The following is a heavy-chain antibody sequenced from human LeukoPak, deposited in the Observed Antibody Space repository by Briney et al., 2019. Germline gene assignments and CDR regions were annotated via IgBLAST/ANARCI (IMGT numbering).Heavy chain of an antibody. CDR1: GYTFTSYG. J-gene: IGHJ3*02. CDR3: NIGSIVVVPAALAFDI. V-gene: IGHV1-69*13. D-gene: IGHD2-2*01. Sequence: GASVKVSCKASGYTFTSYGISWVRQAPGQGLEWMGGIIPIFGTANYAQKFQGRVTITADESTSTAYMELSSLRSEDTAVYYCNIGSIVVVPAALAFDIWGQGTMVTVSS. CDR2: IIPIFGTA.